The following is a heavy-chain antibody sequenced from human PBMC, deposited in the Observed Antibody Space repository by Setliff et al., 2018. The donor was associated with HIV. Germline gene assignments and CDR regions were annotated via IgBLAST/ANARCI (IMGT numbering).Heavy chain of an antibody. Sequence: SETLSLTCFVSGVSISDHYWSWIRQPPGKGLEWIGEINHSGSTNYNPSLKSRVTMSLDTSRDQFSLNLRSVTAADTAVYFCARLIHTGLLYFDFWGLGTLVTVSS. CDR1: GVSISDHY. J-gene: IGHJ4*02. CDR2: INHSGST. D-gene: IGHD2-8*02. CDR3: ARLIHTGLLYFDF. V-gene: IGHV4-34*10.